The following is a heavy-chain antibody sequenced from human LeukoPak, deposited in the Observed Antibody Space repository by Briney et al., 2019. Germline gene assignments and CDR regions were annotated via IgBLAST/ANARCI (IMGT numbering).Heavy chain of an antibody. CDR1: GFTFSSYG. CDR2: ISSSSSTI. J-gene: IGHJ6*03. V-gene: IGHV3-48*01. Sequence: PGGSLRLSCAASGFTFSSYGMTWVRQAPGKGLEWVSYISSSSSTIYYADSVKGRFTISRDNAKNSLYLQLNSLRAEDTAVYYCARGSYYKDVWGKGTTVTVAS. CDR3: ARGSYYKDV.